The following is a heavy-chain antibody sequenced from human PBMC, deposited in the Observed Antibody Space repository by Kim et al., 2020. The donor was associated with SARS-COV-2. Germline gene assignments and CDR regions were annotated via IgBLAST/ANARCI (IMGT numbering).Heavy chain of an antibody. J-gene: IGHJ5*02. CDR2: ISSSSSYI. D-gene: IGHD3-16*02. CDR1: GFTFSSYS. CDR3: ARDSYICGSYRYGVYNWFDP. Sequence: GGSLRLSCAASGFTFSSYSMNWVRQAPGQGLEWVSSISSSSSYIDYADSVKGRFTISRDNAKNSLYLQLNSLRAEDTAGYYRARDSYICGSYRYGVYNWFDPWGQGTLVTVSS. V-gene: IGHV3-21*01.